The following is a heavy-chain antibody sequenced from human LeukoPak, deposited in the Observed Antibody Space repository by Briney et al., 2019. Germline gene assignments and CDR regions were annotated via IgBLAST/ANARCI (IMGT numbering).Heavy chain of an antibody. J-gene: IGHJ3*02. CDR2: IRSKAYGGTT. V-gene: IGHV3-49*03. D-gene: IGHD3-10*01. CDR1: GFTFGDYA. Sequence: GRSLRLSCTASGFTFGDYAMSWFRQAPGKGLEWVGFIRSKAYGGTTEYAASVKGRFTISRDDSKSIAYLQMNSLKTEDTAVYYCTRDRGSGSYLDAFDIWGQGTMVTVSS. CDR3: TRDRGSGSYLDAFDI.